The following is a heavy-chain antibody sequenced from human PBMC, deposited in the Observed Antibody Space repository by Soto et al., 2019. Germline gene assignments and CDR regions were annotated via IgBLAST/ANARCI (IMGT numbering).Heavy chain of an antibody. V-gene: IGHV3-30*04. J-gene: IGHJ6*02. CDR2: ISYDGNNK. D-gene: IGHD2-8*01. CDR3: ARTKAIFGLDV. CDR1: GFTFTDHA. Sequence: PGESLKISCVASGFTFTDHAMHWVRQAPGKGLEWVALISYDGNNKQYTDSVKGRSSISRDNSKDTLFLQLSSLRLEDTAVYYCARTKAIFGLDVWGQGTTVTVSS.